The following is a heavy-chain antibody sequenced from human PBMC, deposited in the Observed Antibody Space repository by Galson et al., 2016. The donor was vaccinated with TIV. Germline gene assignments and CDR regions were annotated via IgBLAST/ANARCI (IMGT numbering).Heavy chain of an antibody. V-gene: IGHV1-46*03. D-gene: IGHD7-27*01. J-gene: IGHJ1*01. CDR3: IRDLGRLRDF. Sequence: SVKVSCKASGNIFSRDYVHWVRQAPGQGLEWMAVIDLTYSGTTFAQTFQALVTMTRDASTSTVYMEVSGLKADDTAVYYCIRDLGRLRDFWGQGTLVTVSS. CDR2: IDLTYSGT. CDR1: GNIFSRDY.